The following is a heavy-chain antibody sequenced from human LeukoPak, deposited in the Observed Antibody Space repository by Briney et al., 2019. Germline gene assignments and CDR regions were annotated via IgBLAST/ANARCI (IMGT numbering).Heavy chain of an antibody. CDR1: GFTFSSYG. CDR2: ISYDGSNK. CDR3: ARDSLIYYYYYMDV. Sequence: GGSLRLSCAASGFTFSSYGMHWVRQAPGKGLEWVAVISYDGSNKYYADSVKGRFTISRDNSKNTLYLQMNSLRAEDTAVYYCARDSLIYYYYYMDVWGKGTTVTVSS. J-gene: IGHJ6*03. V-gene: IGHV3-30*19.